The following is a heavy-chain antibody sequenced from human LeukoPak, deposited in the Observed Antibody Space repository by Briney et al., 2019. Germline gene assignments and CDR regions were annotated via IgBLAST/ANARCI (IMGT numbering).Heavy chain of an antibody. CDR1: GFTFSDYY. V-gene: IGHV3-11*01. CDR3: ARVPLMNAFDI. CDR2: ISSGGSTI. J-gene: IGHJ3*02. Sequence: GGSLRLSCAASGFTFSDYYMSWIRQAPGKGLEWVSYISSGGSTIYYADSVKGRFTISRDNAKNSLYLQMNSLRAEDTAVYYCARVPLMNAFDIWGQGTMVTVSS.